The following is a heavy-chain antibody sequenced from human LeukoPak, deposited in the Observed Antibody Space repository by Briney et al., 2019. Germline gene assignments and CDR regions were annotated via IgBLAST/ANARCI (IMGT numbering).Heavy chain of an antibody. V-gene: IGHV4-4*07. D-gene: IGHD3-22*01. CDR1: AASISSYY. CDR3: AGDAYYYDTSGSYLLDS. J-gene: IGHJ4*02. Sequence: SQTLSLTCTVSAASISSYYWTSIRQPAGKGLEWIGRIYSSGDTYYNPSLNNRPTMSVDTSKNQFSLKLSSVAAADKAVYYCAGDAYYYDTSGSYLLDSWGQGTLVTVSS. CDR2: IYSSGDT.